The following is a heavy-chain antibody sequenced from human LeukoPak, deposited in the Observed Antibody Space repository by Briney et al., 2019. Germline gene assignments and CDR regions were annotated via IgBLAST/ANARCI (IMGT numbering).Heavy chain of an antibody. CDR2: IIPIFGTA. Sequence: SVKVSCKASGGTFSSYAISWVRQAPGQGLEWMGGIIPIFGTANYAQKFQGGVTITADESTSTAYMELSSLRSEDTAVYYCARGIQLWLNYFDYWGQGTLVTVSS. CDR3: ARGIQLWLNYFDY. CDR1: GGTFSSYA. D-gene: IGHD5-18*01. V-gene: IGHV1-69*13. J-gene: IGHJ4*02.